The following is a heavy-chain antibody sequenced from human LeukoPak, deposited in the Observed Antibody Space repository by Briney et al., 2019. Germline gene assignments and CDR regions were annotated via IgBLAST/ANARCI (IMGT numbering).Heavy chain of an antibody. CDR1: GGSISSDDYY. V-gene: IGHV4-31*03. D-gene: IGHD2-21*02. J-gene: IGHJ4*02. Sequence: SETLSLTCTVSGGSISSDDYYWNWIRQHPGKGLEWIGYIYYSGSTYYNPSLKSRVTISVDTSKKQFSLKLTSVTAADTAVYYCARGSDWSLGYWGQGTLVTVSS. CDR3: ARGSDWSLGY. CDR2: IYYSGST.